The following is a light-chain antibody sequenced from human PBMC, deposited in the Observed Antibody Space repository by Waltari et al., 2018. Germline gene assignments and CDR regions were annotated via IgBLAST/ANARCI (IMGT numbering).Light chain of an antibody. Sequence: QSVLTQPPSASETPGQRVIISCSGSSSNLGSNYLYWYQQLPGTAPKPHSYRKKQRPSGVPARFAASKSGTSAYLAISGLRSEDEAVYYCASWDDSHYVFGTGTQVTVL. V-gene: IGLV1-47*01. J-gene: IGLJ1*01. CDR3: ASWDDSHYV. CDR2: RKK. CDR1: SSNLGSNY.